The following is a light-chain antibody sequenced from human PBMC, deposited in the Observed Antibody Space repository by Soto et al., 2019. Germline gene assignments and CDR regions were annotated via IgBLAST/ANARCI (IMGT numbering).Light chain of an antibody. CDR2: KAS. J-gene: IGKJ2*01. CDR3: QQYDNVPYT. Sequence: DIPMTQSPSTLSASVGDRVTITCRASQSISSWLAWYQQKPGKAPKLLIYKASSLESGVPSRFSGSGSGTEFTLTISSLQPDDFATYYCQQYDNVPYTFGRGTKLEIK. V-gene: IGKV1-5*03. CDR1: QSISSW.